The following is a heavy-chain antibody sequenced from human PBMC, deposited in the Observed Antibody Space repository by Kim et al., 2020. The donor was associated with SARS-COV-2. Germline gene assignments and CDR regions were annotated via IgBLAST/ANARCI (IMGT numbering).Heavy chain of an antibody. CDR3: AREFSSWQTDDAFDI. CDR2: IKQDGSEK. CDR1: GFTFSSYW. Sequence: GGSLRLSCAASGFTFSSYWMSWVRQAPGKGLEWVANIKQDGSEKYYVDSVQGRFTIARDNAKNSLYLQMNSLRAEDTAVYYCAREFSSWQTDDAFDIWGQGTMGTVSS. J-gene: IGHJ3*02. D-gene: IGHD6-13*01. V-gene: IGHV3-7*01.